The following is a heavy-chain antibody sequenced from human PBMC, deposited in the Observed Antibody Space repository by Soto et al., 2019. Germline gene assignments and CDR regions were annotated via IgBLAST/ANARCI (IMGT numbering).Heavy chain of an antibody. CDR3: ARDKITGLFDY. J-gene: IGHJ4*02. V-gene: IGHV4-39*07. Sequence: SETLSLTCTVSGGSISSDSYYWGWIRQSPEKGLEWIASISYSGSTYYNPSLKSRVTISVDTSKNQFSLKLTSVTAADTAVYYCARDKITGLFDYWGQGTLVTVSS. CDR1: GGSISSDSYY. D-gene: IGHD2-8*02. CDR2: ISYSGST.